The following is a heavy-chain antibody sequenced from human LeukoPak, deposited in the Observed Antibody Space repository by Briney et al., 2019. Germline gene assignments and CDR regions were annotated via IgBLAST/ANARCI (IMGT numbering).Heavy chain of an antibody. CDR1: GGSISSYY. Sequence: SETLSLTCTVSGGSISSYYWSWIRQPAGEGLEWIGRIYSSGSTSYNPSLKSRVTISVDMSTNQFSLKLSSVTAADTAVYYCARAGDSSGYEYYFDYWGQGTLVTVSS. J-gene: IGHJ4*02. CDR3: ARAGDSSGYEYYFDY. D-gene: IGHD3-22*01. CDR2: IYSSGST. V-gene: IGHV4-4*07.